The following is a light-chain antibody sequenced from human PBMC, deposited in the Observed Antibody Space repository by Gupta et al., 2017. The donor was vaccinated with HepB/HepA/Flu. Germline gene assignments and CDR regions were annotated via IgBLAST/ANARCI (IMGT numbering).Light chain of an antibody. J-gene: IGKJ5*01. V-gene: IGKV1-9*01. CDR1: HGINTY. CDR2: GAS. Sequence: DIQSTQSPSFLSASVGDRVTITCRASHGINTYLAWYQQKPGKAPNLLIYGASTLQSGVPSRFSGSESGTEFTLTISSLQPEDFATYYCQQVHSYPITFGQGTRLEIK. CDR3: QQVHSYPIT.